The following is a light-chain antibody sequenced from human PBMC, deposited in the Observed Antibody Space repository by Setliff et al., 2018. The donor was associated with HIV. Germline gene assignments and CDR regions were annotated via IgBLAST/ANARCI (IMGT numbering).Light chain of an antibody. CDR1: SRDVGGGQNY. CDR3: SSYTTRTSVV. J-gene: IGLJ3*02. V-gene: IGLV2-14*01. CDR2: EVT. Sequence: QSALTQPASVSGSPGQSITISCTGTSRDVGGGQNYVSWYQQYPGQAPKLMIYEVTKRPAGVSDRFSGSKSGNTASLIISGLQTEDEAEYYCSSYTTRTSVVFGGGTQLTVL.